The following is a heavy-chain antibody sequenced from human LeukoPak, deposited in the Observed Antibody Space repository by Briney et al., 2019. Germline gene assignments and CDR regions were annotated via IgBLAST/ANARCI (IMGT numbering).Heavy chain of an antibody. CDR2: IYHSGST. J-gene: IGHJ5*02. Sequence: PSETPSLTCTVSGGSISSGGYYWSWIRQPPGKGLEWIGYIYHSGSTYYNPSLKSRVTISVDRSKNQSSLKLSSVTAADTAVYYCARHWIAARPDWFDPWGQGTLVTVSS. CDR3: ARHWIAARPDWFDP. D-gene: IGHD6-6*01. V-gene: IGHV4-30-2*01. CDR1: GGSISSGGYY.